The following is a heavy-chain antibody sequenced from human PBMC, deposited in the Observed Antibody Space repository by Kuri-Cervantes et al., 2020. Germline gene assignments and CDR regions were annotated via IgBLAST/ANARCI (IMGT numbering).Heavy chain of an antibody. D-gene: IGHD1-26*01. V-gene: IGHV5-51*01. J-gene: IGHJ5*02. CDR1: GYSFTNYW. CDR3: ARQELGSYYAWEGRWFDP. CDR2: IYPGDSDT. Sequence: KVSCKGSGYSFTNYWIGWVRQMPGKGLEWMGIIYPGDSDTRYSPSFQGQVTISADKSISTAYLQWSSLKASDTAMYYCARQELGSYYAWEGRWFDPWGQGTLVTVSS.